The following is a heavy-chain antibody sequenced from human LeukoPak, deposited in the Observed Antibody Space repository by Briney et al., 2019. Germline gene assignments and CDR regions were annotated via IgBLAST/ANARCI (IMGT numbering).Heavy chain of an antibody. J-gene: IGHJ4*02. Sequence: SETLSLTCTVSSGSTDSYYWGWVRQPAGRGLEWIGRIYTTGKTDYNPSLKSRLTMSVDTSKRQFSLNLTSVTAADTAIYFCARHGYTASHYFLDFWSQGTLVTVSS. CDR2: IYTTGKT. CDR1: SGSTDSYY. CDR3: ARHGYTASHYFLDF. D-gene: IGHD3-16*01. V-gene: IGHV4-4*07.